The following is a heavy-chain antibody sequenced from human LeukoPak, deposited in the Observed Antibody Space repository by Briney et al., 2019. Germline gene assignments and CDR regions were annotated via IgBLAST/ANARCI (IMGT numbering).Heavy chain of an antibody. Sequence: SETLSPTCTVSGGSISSSSYYWGWIRQPPGKGLEWIGSIYYSGSTYYNPSLKSRVTISVDTSKNQFSLKLSSVTAADTAVYYCARDREGWGAGYWGQGTLVTVSS. V-gene: IGHV4-39*07. CDR3: ARDREGWGAGY. CDR2: IYYSGST. J-gene: IGHJ4*02. D-gene: IGHD3-16*01. CDR1: GGSISSSSYY.